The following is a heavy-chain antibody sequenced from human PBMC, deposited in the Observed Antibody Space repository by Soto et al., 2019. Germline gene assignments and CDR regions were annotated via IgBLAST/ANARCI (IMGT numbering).Heavy chain of an antibody. CDR1: GGSFSGYY. CDR2: INHSGST. D-gene: IGHD3-10*01. Sequence: SETLSLTCAVYGGSFSGYYWSWIRQPPGKGLEWIGEINHSGSTNYNPSLKSRVTISVDTSKNQFSLKLSSVTAADTAVYYCARGLKVRGVIRSSYYYYGMDVWGQGTTVTVSS. J-gene: IGHJ6*02. V-gene: IGHV4-34*01. CDR3: ARGLKVRGVIRSSYYYYGMDV.